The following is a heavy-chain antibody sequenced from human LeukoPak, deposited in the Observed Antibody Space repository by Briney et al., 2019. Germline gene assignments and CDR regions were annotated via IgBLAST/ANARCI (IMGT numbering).Heavy chain of an antibody. CDR1: GFTFDDYG. CDR3: ARGDFGDFDY. CDR2: ISWNGGST. V-gene: IGHV3-20*04. J-gene: IGHJ4*02. D-gene: IGHD3-10*01. Sequence: GGSLRLSCAASGFTFDDYGMSWVRQAPGKGLEWVSFISWNGGSTGYADSVKGRFTISRDNAKNSLYLQMNSLRAEDTAVYYCARGDFGDFDYWGQGTLVTVSS.